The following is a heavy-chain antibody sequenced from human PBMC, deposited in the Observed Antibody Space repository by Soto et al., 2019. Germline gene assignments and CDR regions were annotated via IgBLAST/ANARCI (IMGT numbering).Heavy chain of an antibody. CDR3: ARGPRNHDFWSGYHRDPYYFDY. V-gene: IGHV3-21*01. D-gene: IGHD3-3*01. CDR1: GFTFSSYS. Sequence: GGSLRLSCAASGFTFSSYSMNWVRQAPGKGLEWVSSISSSSSYIYYADAVKGRFTNSRDNAKNSLYLQMNSLRAEDTAVYYCARGPRNHDFWSGYHRDPYYFDYWGQGTLVTVSS. J-gene: IGHJ4*02. CDR2: ISSSSSYI.